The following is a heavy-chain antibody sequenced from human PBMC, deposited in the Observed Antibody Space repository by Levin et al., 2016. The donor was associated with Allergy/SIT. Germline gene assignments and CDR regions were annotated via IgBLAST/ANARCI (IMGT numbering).Heavy chain of an antibody. D-gene: IGHD2-2*02. CDR3: ARGVPAAIRGYYYYGMDV. V-gene: IGHV1-69*06. CDR2: IIPIFGTA. Sequence: SVKVSCKASGGTFSSYAISWVRQAPGQGLEWMGGIIPIFGTANYAQKFQGRVTITADKSTSTAYMELSSLRSEDTAVYYCARGVPAAIRGYYYYGMDVWGQGTTVTVSS. CDR1: GGTFSSYA. J-gene: IGHJ6*02.